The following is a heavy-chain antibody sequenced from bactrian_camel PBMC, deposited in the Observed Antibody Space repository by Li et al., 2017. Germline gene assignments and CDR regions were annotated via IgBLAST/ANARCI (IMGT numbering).Heavy chain of an antibody. CDR3: AADSAPYDCYLRLTDWTATFGY. D-gene: IGHD3*01. Sequence: HVQLVESGGGLVQPGGSLRLSCARSGFVYTTYCISWFRQHPGKEREGVAAIYIADGKTTYADPVKGRFTISRDNANNTLYLQMDELKPEDTAMYYCAADSAPYDCYLRLTDWTATFGYWGQGTQVTVS. CDR2: IYIADGKT. V-gene: IGHV3S1*01. CDR1: GFVYTTYC. J-gene: IGHJ6*01.